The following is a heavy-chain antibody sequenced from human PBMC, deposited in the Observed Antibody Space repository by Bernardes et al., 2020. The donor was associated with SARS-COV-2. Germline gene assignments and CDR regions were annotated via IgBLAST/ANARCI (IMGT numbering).Heavy chain of an antibody. Sequence: SEPLSLTCTVSGGSISSIRYYWGWLLQPPGKGLEWIGSIYYSGSTYYNPSLKSRVTISVDTSKNQFSLKLSSVTAADTAVYYCARHGVAVAGPIDYWGQGTLVTVSS. V-gene: IGHV4-39*01. J-gene: IGHJ4*02. CDR1: GGSISSIRYY. CDR2: IYYSGST. CDR3: ARHGVAVAGPIDY. D-gene: IGHD6-19*01.